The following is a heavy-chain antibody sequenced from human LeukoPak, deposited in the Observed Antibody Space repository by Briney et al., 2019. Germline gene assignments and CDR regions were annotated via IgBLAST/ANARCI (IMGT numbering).Heavy chain of an antibody. CDR1: GFTVSSNY. D-gene: IGHD2-15*01. V-gene: IGHV3-21*01. Sequence: GGSLRLSCAASGFTVSSNYMSWVRQAPGKGLEWVSSISSSSSYIYYADSVKGRFTISRDNAKNSLYLQMNSLRAEDTAVYYCARSPRYCSGGSCYSGGDYWGQGTLVTVSS. CDR3: ARSPRYCSGGSCYSGGDY. J-gene: IGHJ4*02. CDR2: ISSSSSYI.